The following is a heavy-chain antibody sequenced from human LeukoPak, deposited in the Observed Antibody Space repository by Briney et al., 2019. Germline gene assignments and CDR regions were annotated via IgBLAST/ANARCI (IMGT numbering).Heavy chain of an antibody. V-gene: IGHV3-33*08. Sequence: GGSLRLSCAASGFTFSSYSMNWVRQAPGKGLEWVAVIWYDGSNKYYADSVKGRFTISRDNSKNTLYLQMNSLRAEDTAVYYCARDSAAAGTEYYYGMDVWGQGTTVTVSS. J-gene: IGHJ6*02. CDR1: GFTFSSYS. CDR3: ARDSAAAGTEYYYGMDV. D-gene: IGHD6-13*01. CDR2: IWYDGSNK.